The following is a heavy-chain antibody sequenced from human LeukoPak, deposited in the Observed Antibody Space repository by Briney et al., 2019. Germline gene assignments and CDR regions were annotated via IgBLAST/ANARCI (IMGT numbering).Heavy chain of an antibody. J-gene: IGHJ4*02. V-gene: IGHV1-18*01. D-gene: IGHD6-13*01. CDR3: ARDQSSIAAAGTLDY. CDR2: ISAYNGNT. Sequence: ASVKVSCKASGYTFTSYGISWVRQAPGQGLEWMGWISAYNGNTNYAQKLQGRVTMTTDTSTSTAYMELRSLRSDDTAVYYCARDQSSIAAAGTLDYWGQGTLVTVSS. CDR1: GYTFTSYG.